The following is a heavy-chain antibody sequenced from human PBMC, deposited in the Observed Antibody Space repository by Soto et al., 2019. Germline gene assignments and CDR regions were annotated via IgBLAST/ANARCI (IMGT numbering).Heavy chain of an antibody. J-gene: IGHJ5*02. V-gene: IGHV4-4*02. CDR1: GGSISSDDW. CDR2: IYHSGNT. CDR3: ARSDCYGVCRGKWLDP. Sequence: QVQLQESGPGLVKPSGTLSLTCAVSGGSISSDDWWTWVRQTPGKGLEWIGEIYHSGNTNYNPSLMTRGTIAVDKAKSQFSLRLDSVTAADTAVYYCARSDCYGVCRGKWLDPWGQGLLVTVSS. D-gene: IGHD2-21*02.